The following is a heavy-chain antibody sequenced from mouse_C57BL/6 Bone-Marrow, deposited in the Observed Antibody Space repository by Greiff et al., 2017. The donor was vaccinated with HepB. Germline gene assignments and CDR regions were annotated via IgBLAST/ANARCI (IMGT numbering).Heavy chain of an antibody. CDR3: AYGSSLAWFAY. CDR2: ISNLAYSI. CDR1: GFTFSDYG. Sequence: DVMLVESGGGLVQPGGSLKLSCAASGFTFSDYGMAWVRQAPRKGPEWVAFISNLAYSIYYADTVTGRFTISRENAKNTLYLEMSSLRSEDTAMYYCAYGSSLAWFAYWGQGTLVTVSA. V-gene: IGHV5-15*01. J-gene: IGHJ3*01. D-gene: IGHD1-1*01.